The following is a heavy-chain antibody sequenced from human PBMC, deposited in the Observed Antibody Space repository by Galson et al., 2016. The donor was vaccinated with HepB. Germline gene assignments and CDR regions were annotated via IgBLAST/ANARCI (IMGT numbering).Heavy chain of an antibody. CDR1: GGSISSSGYY. Sequence: PLSLTCTVSGGSISSSGYYWSWIRQHPGKGLEWIGYIYYSGSTYYNPSLKSRVTISVDASKNQFSLKLSSVTAADTAVYYCARTARWGSTGGGWFDPWGQGTLVTVSS. CDR2: IYYSGST. CDR3: ARTARWGSTGGGWFDP. D-gene: IGHD3-16*01. V-gene: IGHV4-31*03. J-gene: IGHJ5*02.